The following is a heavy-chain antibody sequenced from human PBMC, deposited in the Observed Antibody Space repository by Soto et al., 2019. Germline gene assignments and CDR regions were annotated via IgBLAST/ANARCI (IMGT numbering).Heavy chain of an antibody. D-gene: IGHD3-16*01. CDR1: GGSVSGYY. CDR3: AREDFVVLSTAYPLKWFDP. Sequence: SETLSLTCAVYGGSVSGYYWSWIRQPPGKRLEWIGEINHSGITNCIPSLKSRLHISVDRSKNHVSLKLSSVTAADTAIYYCAREDFVVLSTAYPLKWFDPWGQGTLVTVSS. J-gene: IGHJ5*02. V-gene: IGHV4-34*01. CDR2: INHSGIT.